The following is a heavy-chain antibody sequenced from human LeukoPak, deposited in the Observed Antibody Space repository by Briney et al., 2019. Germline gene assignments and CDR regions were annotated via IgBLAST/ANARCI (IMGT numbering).Heavy chain of an antibody. CDR2: INHSGNT. CDR3: ARGRRSRITMIVVVITVPAFDI. V-gene: IGHV4-34*01. Sequence: SETLSLTCAVYGGSFSGYYWSWIRQPPGKGLEWIGEINHSGNTNYNPSLKSRVTISVDTSKNQFSLKLSSVTAADTAVYYCARGRRSRITMIVVVITVPAFDIWGQGTMVTVSS. CDR1: GGSFSGYY. J-gene: IGHJ3*02. D-gene: IGHD3-22*01.